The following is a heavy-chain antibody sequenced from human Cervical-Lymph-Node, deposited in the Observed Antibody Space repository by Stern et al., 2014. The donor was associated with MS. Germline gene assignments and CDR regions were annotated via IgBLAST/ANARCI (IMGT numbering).Heavy chain of an antibody. CDR2: IIPIIDSA. J-gene: IGHJ3*02. CDR1: GGTFSTLA. V-gene: IGHV1-69*10. D-gene: IGHD5-24*01. CDR3: ARDRRDAHTYAFDT. Sequence: QDQLVQSGAEVKKPGSSVKVSCQASGGTFSTLAINWVRQASGQGLEWMGGIIPIIDSANYAQKFQDRVTITADTSTRTVYMELRNLSTEDTAVFFCARDRRDAHTYAFDTWGQGTPVTVSA.